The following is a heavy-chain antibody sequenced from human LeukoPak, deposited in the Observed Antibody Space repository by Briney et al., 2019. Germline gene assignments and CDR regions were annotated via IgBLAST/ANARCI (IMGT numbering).Heavy chain of an antibody. D-gene: IGHD7-27*01. V-gene: IGHV3-23*01. CDR2: ITGSGGST. CDR1: GFTFTTYA. Sequence: GGSLRLSCGASGFTFTTYAMTWVRQAPGKGLEWVSSITGSGGSTYYGDSVKGRFTISRDNAKNSLYLQMNSLRAEDTAVYYCARDLNWETYWGQGTLVSVSS. CDR3: ARDLNWETY. J-gene: IGHJ4*02.